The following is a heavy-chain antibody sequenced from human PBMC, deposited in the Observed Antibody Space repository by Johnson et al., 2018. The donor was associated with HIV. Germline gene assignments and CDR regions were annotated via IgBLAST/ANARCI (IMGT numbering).Heavy chain of an antibody. Sequence: QVQLVESGGGVVQPGRSLRLSCVASGFTFSSYAMHWVRQAPGKGLEWVANIKQDGSNKYYADSVKGRFTISRDNSKNTLYLQMNSLRAEDTAVYYCARDPAGGGDCYPDDAFDIWGQGTMVTVSS. D-gene: IGHD2-21*01. V-gene: IGHV3-30*04. J-gene: IGHJ3*02. CDR1: GFTFSSYA. CDR2: IKQDGSNK. CDR3: ARDPAGGGDCYPDDAFDI.